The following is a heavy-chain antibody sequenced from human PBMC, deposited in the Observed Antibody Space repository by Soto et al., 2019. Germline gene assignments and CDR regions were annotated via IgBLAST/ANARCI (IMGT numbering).Heavy chain of an antibody. CDR3: ARGNSPVDVY. V-gene: IGHV3-48*03. D-gene: IGHD2-21*01. J-gene: IGHJ4*02. Sequence: GGSLRLSCAASGFTFGRYEMNWVRQAPGKGLEWVSYITTSGTTMYYADSVKGRFTTSRDNAKNSLFLQMNSLRAEDTAVYYCARGNSPVDVYWGQGTLVTVSS. CDR1: GFTFGRYE. CDR2: ITTSGTTM.